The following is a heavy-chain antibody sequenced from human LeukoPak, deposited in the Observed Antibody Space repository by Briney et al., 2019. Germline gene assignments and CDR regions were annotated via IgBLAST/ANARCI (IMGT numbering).Heavy chain of an antibody. CDR1: GFTFSNYA. Sequence: GGSLRLSCVASGFTFSNYAMSWVRQAPGKGLEWVSAITGSGTNRYYADSLKGRFTTSRDNSKNTVFLQMNSLRHEDAAIYYCVIWGDYDVLTGYYVPDYWGQGTLVTVAS. D-gene: IGHD3-9*01. V-gene: IGHV3-23*01. J-gene: IGHJ4*02. CDR3: VIWGDYDVLTGYYVPDY. CDR2: ITGSGTNR.